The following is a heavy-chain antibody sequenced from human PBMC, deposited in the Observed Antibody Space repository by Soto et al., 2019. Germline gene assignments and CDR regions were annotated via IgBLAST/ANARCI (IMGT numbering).Heavy chain of an antibody. Sequence: PSETLSLTCTVSGGSISSNYYYWGWIRQPPGKGLEWIGSIYYSGSTYYNPSLKSRVTISVDTSKNQFSLKLSSVTAADTAVYYCARAPRGNYGYPSYFDYWGQGTLVTVSS. V-gene: IGHV4-39*07. CDR1: GGSISSNYYY. CDR2: IYYSGST. CDR3: ARAPRGNYGYPSYFDY. D-gene: IGHD3-10*01. J-gene: IGHJ4*02.